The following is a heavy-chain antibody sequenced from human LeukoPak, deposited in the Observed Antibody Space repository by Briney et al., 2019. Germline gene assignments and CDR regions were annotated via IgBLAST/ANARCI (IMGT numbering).Heavy chain of an antibody. J-gene: IGHJ5*02. CDR2: IYYSGST. CDR1: GGSISSSSYY. CDR3: ARHGSGSYLLWWFDP. V-gene: IGHV4-61*05. D-gene: IGHD3-10*01. Sequence: SETLSLTCTVSGGSISSSSYYWGWIRQPPGKGLEWIGYIYYSGSTNYNPSLKSRVTISVDTSKNQFSLKLSSVTAADTAVYYCARHGSGSYLLWWFDPWGQGTLVTVSS.